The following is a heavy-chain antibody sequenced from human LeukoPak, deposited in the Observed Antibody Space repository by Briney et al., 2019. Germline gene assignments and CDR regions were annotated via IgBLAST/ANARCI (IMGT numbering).Heavy chain of an antibody. D-gene: IGHD6-13*01. V-gene: IGHV3-74*01. CDR2: INSDESST. CDR3: ARESLAAAATFDY. Sequence: GGSLRLSCAAFGFTFSSYWMHWVRQAPGKGLVWVSRINSDESSTTYADSVKGRFIISRDNAKNTLYLQMNSLRAEDTAVYYCARESLAAAATFDYWGQGTLVTVSS. CDR1: GFTFSSYW. J-gene: IGHJ4*02.